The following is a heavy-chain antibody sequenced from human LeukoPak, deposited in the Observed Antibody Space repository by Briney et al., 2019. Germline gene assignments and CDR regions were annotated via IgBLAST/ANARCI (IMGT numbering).Heavy chain of an antibody. J-gene: IGHJ6*02. CDR3: ASDGSSSSSPGGMDV. Sequence: GGSLRLSCAASGFTFGSYWMSWVRQAPGKGLEWVANIKQNGSEKYYVDSVKGRFTISRDNAKNSLYLQMSSLRAEDTAVYYCASDGSSSSSPGGMDVWGQGTTVTVSS. CDR2: IKQNGSEK. D-gene: IGHD6-6*01. V-gene: IGHV3-7*03. CDR1: GFTFGSYW.